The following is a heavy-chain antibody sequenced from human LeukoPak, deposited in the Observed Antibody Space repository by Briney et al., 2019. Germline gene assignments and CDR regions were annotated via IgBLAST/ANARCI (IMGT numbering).Heavy chain of an antibody. V-gene: IGHV1-18*01. Sequence: ASVKVSCKASGYTFINYGITWVRQAPGQGLEWMGWISVYNGNTNYAQKLQGRVTMTTETSTSTAYMELRSLRSEDTAVYYCAGVSSSGWSGGFDYWGQGTLVTVSS. J-gene: IGHJ4*02. D-gene: IGHD6-19*01. CDR3: AGVSSSGWSGGFDY. CDR2: ISVYNGNT. CDR1: GYTFINYG.